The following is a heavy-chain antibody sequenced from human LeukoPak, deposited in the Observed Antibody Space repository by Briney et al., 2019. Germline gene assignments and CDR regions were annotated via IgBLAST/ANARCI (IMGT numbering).Heavy chain of an antibody. Sequence: PSETLSLTCAVYGGSFSGYYWSWIRQPPGKGLEWIGEINHRGSTNYNPSLKSRVTISVDTSKNQFSLKLSSVTAADTAVYYCARGRGYCSSTSCYRGIDYSNYRFDYWGQGTLVTVSP. CDR2: INHRGST. CDR3: ARGRGYCSSTSCYRGIDYSNYRFDY. J-gene: IGHJ4*02. V-gene: IGHV4-34*01. D-gene: IGHD2-2*02. CDR1: GGSFSGYY.